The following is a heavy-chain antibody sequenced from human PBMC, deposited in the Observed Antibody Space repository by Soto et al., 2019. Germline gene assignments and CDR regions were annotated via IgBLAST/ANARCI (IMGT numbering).Heavy chain of an antibody. CDR1: GFTFSSYA. CDR3: AKGVPGIAVAGTGYFQH. Sequence: EVQLLESGGGLVQPGGSLRLSCAASGFTFSSYAMSWVRQAPGKGLEWVSGISGSGDSTYYADSVKGRFTISRDNSKKTVILQLNRLRAEDTAVYYCAKGVPGIAVAGTGYFQHWGQGTLVTVSS. V-gene: IGHV3-23*01. CDR2: ISGSGDST. D-gene: IGHD6-19*01. J-gene: IGHJ1*01.